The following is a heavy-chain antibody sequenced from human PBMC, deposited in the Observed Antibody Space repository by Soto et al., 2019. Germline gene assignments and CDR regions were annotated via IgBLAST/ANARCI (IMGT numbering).Heavy chain of an antibody. J-gene: IGHJ5*02. V-gene: IGHV3-23*01. D-gene: IGHD3-16*02. CDR3: AKDRSIPNWFDP. Sequence: GESLKISCAASGFTFSSYAMSWVRQAPGKGLEWVSAISGSGGSTYYADSVKGRFTISRDNSKNTLYLQMNSLRAEDTAVYYCAKDRSIPNWFDPWGQGTLVTVSS. CDR1: GFTFSSYA. CDR2: ISGSGGST.